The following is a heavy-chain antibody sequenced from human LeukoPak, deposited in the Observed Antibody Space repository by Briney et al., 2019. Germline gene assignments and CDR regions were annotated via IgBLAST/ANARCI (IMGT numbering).Heavy chain of an antibody. CDR1: GYTFTGYY. CDR3: ARGGHVDTAMVILNY. V-gene: IGHV1-2*02. J-gene: IGHJ4*02. CDR2: INPNSGGT. D-gene: IGHD5-18*01. Sequence: ASVKVSCKASGYTFTGYYMHWVRQAPGQGLEWMGWINPNSGGTNYAQKFQGRVTMTRDMSTSTVYMELSSLRSEDTAVYYCARGGHVDTAMVILNYWGQGTLVTVSS.